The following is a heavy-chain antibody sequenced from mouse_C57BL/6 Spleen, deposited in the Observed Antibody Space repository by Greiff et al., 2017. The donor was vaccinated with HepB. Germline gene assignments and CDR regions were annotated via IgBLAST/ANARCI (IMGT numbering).Heavy chain of an antibody. D-gene: IGHD1-1*01. J-gene: IGHJ2*01. Sequence: QVQLQQSGAELARPGASVKLSCKASGYTFTSYGISWVKQRTGQGLEWIGEIYPRSGNTYYNEKFKGKATLTADKSSSTAYMELRSLTSEDSAVYFCARPLITTVVGGLTGTEDYFDYWGQGTTLTVSS. V-gene: IGHV1-81*01. CDR1: GYTFTSYG. CDR2: IYPRSGNT. CDR3: ARPLITTVVGGLTGTEDYFDY.